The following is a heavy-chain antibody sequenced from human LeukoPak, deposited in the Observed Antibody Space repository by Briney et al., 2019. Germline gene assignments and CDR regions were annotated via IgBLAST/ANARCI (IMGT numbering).Heavy chain of an antibody. D-gene: IGHD3-3*01. CDR2: TRNKANSYTT. J-gene: IGHJ6*02. Sequence: PGGSLRLSCAASGFTFSDHYMDWVRQAPGKGLEWVGRTRNKANSYTTEYAASVKGRFTISRDDSKNSLYLQMNSLKTEDTAVYYCVATWYYDFWSGYFRYYYGMDVWGQGTTVTVSS. V-gene: IGHV3-72*01. CDR3: VATWYYDFWSGYFRYYYGMDV. CDR1: GFTFSDHY.